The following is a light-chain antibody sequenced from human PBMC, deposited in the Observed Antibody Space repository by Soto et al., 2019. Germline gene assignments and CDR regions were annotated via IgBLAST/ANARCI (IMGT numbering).Light chain of an antibody. V-gene: IGLV2-8*01. CDR2: EVS. CDR1: SSDVGGYNY. J-gene: IGLJ2*01. CDR3: SSYAGSNFVV. Sequence: QCALTQPPSASGSPGQSVTISCTGTSSDVGGYNYVSWYQQHPGKAPKRMIYEVSKRPSGVPDRFSGSKSGNTASLTVSGLQAEDEADYYCSSYAGSNFVVFGGGTKLTVL.